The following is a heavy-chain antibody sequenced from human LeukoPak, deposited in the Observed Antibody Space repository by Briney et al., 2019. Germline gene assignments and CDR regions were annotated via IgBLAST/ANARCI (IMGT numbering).Heavy chain of an antibody. CDR1: GFTFSSYS. CDR2: ISSSSSYI. CDR3: ARTIAAAGTAGY. D-gene: IGHD6-13*01. Sequence: GSLRLSCAASGFTFSSYSINWVRQAPGKGLEWVSSISSSSSYIYYADSVKGRFTISRDNAKNSLYLQMNSLRAEDTAVYYCARTIAAAGTAGYWGQGTLVTVSS. V-gene: IGHV3-21*01. J-gene: IGHJ4*02.